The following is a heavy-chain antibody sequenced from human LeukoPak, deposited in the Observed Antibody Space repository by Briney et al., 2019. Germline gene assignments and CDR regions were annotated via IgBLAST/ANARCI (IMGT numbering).Heavy chain of an antibody. V-gene: IGHV3-21*01. CDR3: ARALGSSLDY. CDR1: GFTFSSYG. D-gene: IGHD6-13*01. J-gene: IGHJ4*02. Sequence: AGGSLRLSCAASGFTFSSYGMNWVRQAPGKGLEWVSSISSSSSYIYYADSVKGRFTISRDNAKNSLYLQMNSLRAEDTAVYYCARALGSSLDYWGQGTLVTVSS. CDR2: ISSSSSYI.